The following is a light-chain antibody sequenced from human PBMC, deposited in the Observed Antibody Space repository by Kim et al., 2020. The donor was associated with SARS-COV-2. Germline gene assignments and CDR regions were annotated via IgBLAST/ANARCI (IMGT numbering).Light chain of an antibody. CDR1: QSVSSNY. V-gene: IGKV3-20*01. CDR2: GAS. Sequence: SPGERATLSCRASQSVSSNYLAWYQQKPGQAPRLLIYGASSRATGIPDRFSGSGSGTDFTLTISRLEPEDFALYYCQQYVSSPLTFGGGTKVDIK. J-gene: IGKJ4*01. CDR3: QQYVSSPLT.